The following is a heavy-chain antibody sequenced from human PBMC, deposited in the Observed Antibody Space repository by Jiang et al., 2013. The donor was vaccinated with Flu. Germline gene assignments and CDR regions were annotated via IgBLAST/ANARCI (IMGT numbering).Heavy chain of an antibody. V-gene: IGHV3-30*02. CDR3: AKDQGLRYFDWPHYGMDV. D-gene: IGHD3-9*01. CDR2: IRYDGSNK. Sequence: VQLLESGGGVVQPGGSLRLSCAASGFTFSSYGMHWVRQAPGKGLEWVAFIRYDGSNKYYADFVKGRFTISRDNSKNTLYLQMNSLRAEDTAVYYCAKDQGLRYFDWPHYGMDVWGQGTTVTVSS. CDR1: GFTFSSYG. J-gene: IGHJ6*02.